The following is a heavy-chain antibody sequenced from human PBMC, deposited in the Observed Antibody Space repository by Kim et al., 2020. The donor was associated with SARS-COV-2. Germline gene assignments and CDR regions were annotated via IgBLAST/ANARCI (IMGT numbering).Heavy chain of an antibody. V-gene: IGHV4-34*01. D-gene: IGHD2-2*02. CDR1: GGSFSGFH. Sequence: SGTLSLTCAVYGGSFSGFHWSWIRQPPGKGLEWIGEINHSGSTNYNPSLKSRVTISVDTSKSQFSLKLNFVTAADTAVYYCARGRAGVVPSPILGIGPHYDYYAMDVWGRGTTVTVSS. CDR3: ARGRAGVVPSPILGIGPHYDYYAMDV. J-gene: IGHJ6*02. CDR2: INHSGST.